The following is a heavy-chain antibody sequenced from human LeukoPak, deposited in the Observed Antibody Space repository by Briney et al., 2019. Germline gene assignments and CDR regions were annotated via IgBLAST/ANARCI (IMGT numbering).Heavy chain of an antibody. CDR1: GFTFSSYS. CDR3: ARVGTAMVEFDY. V-gene: IGHV3-21*04. Sequence: GGSLRLSCAASGFTFSSYSMNWVRQAPGKGLEWVSSISSSSSYIYYADSVKGRFTISRDNAKNSLYLQMNSLRAEDTAVYYCARVGTAMVEFDYWGQGTLVTVSS. D-gene: IGHD5-18*01. CDR2: ISSSSSYI. J-gene: IGHJ4*02.